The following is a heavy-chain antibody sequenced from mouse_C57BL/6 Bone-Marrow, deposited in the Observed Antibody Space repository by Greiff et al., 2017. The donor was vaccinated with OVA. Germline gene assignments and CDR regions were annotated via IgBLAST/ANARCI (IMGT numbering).Heavy chain of an antibody. D-gene: IGHD3-2*02. CDR2: IYPRSGNT. Sequence: LVESGAELARPGASVKLSCKASGYTFTSYGISWVKQRTGQGLEWIGEIYPRSGNTYYNEKFKGKATLTADKSSSTAYMELRSLTSEDSAVYFCARRGGSGYDYWGQGTTLTVSS. V-gene: IGHV1-81*01. CDR1: GYTFTSYG. J-gene: IGHJ2*01. CDR3: ARRGGSGYDY.